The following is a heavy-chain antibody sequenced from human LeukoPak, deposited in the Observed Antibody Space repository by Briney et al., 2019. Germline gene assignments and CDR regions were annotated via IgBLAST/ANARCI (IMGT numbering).Heavy chain of an antibody. CDR1: GFTFSSYG. D-gene: IGHD3-16*01. CDR3: AKDTPLCYFDY. J-gene: IGHJ4*02. V-gene: IGHV3-30*02. CDR2: IRNDGSII. Sequence: GRSLRLSCAASGFTFSSYGMHWVRQAPGKGLEWVAFIRNDGSIIYNADSVKGRFTISRDNSKNTLYLQMNSLRADDTAVYYCAKDTPLCYFDYWGQGTLVTVSS.